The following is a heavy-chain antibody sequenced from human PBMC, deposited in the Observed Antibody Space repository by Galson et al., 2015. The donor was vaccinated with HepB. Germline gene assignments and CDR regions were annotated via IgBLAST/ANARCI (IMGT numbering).Heavy chain of an antibody. J-gene: IGHJ6*02. V-gene: IGHV3-11*01. CDR1: GFTFSDYY. CDR3: ARSHTAMVANVGMDV. CDR2: ISSSGSTI. D-gene: IGHD5-18*01. Sequence: SLRLSCAASGFTFSDYYMSWLRQAPGKGLEWVSYISSSGSTIYYADSVKGRFTISRDNAKNSLYLQMNSLRAEDTAVYYCARSHTAMVANVGMDVWGQGTTVTVSS.